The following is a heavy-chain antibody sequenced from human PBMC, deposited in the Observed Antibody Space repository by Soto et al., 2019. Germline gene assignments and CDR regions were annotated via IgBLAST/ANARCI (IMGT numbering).Heavy chain of an antibody. J-gene: IGHJ6*03. CDR2: IKQDGSEK. CDR3: AKEKAAAGTDYYYYMDV. CDR1: GFTFSSYW. Sequence: QPGGSLRLSCAASGFTFSSYWMSWVRQAPGKGLEWVANIKQDGSEKYYVDSVKGRFTISRDNSKNTLYLQMNSLRAEDTAVYYCAKEKAAAGTDYYYYMDVWGKGTTVTVSS. V-gene: IGHV3-7*01. D-gene: IGHD6-13*01.